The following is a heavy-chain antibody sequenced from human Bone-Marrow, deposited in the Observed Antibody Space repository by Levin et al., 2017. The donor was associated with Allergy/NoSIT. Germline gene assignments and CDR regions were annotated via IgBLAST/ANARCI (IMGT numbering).Heavy chain of an antibody. CDR2: IYSGGST. CDR3: ARGWFGELLSH. J-gene: IGHJ4*02. CDR1: GFTVSSNY. D-gene: IGHD3-10*01. Sequence: GGSLRLSCAASGFTVSSNYMSWVRQAPGKRPEWVSVIYSGGSTYYADSVKGRFTISRDNSKNTLYLQMNSLRAEDTAVYYCARGWFGELLSHWGQGTLVTVSS. V-gene: IGHV3-53*01.